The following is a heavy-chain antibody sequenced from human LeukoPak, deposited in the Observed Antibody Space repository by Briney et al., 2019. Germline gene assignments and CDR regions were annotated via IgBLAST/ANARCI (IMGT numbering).Heavy chain of an antibody. D-gene: IGHD5-12*01. J-gene: IGHJ4*02. CDR3: ARLYSGYDSYFDY. V-gene: IGHV5-51*01. CDR2: IYPGDSDT. CDR1: GYNFTTYW. Sequence: GESLKISCKASGYNFTTYWIGWVRQMPGQGLEWMGIIYPGDSDTRYSPSFQGQVTISADKSISTAYLQWSTLKASDTAMYYCARLYSGYDSYFDYWGQGTLVTVSS.